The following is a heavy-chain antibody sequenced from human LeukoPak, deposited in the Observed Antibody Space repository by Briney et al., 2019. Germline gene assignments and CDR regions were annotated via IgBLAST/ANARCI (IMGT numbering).Heavy chain of an antibody. CDR1: GFTFSNYE. V-gene: IGHV3-48*03. Sequence: GGSLRLSCAASGFTFSNYEMNWVRQAPGKGPEWVSYIGTSGSTKYYADSVRGRFTISRDNAENSLHLQMNSLRAEDAAVYYCARRYCSSTSCTLDYWGQGTLVTVSS. CDR2: IGTSGSTK. D-gene: IGHD2-2*01. CDR3: ARRYCSSTSCTLDY. J-gene: IGHJ4*02.